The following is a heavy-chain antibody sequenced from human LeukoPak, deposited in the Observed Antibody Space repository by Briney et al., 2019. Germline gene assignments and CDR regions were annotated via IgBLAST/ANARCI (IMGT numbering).Heavy chain of an antibody. CDR3: GRPIAAVGTVLGE. J-gene: IGHJ4*02. V-gene: IGHV5-51*01. CDR1: GYIFTNTF. CDR2: IYPGDSDT. D-gene: IGHD6-13*01. Sequence: GESLKIFCKASGYIFTNTFIGWVRQMPGKGLEWMGIIYPGDSDTRYSPSFQGQVTISVDKSVTTAYLQWSSLQASDTAMYYGGRPIAAVGTVLGERGQGTLVTVSS.